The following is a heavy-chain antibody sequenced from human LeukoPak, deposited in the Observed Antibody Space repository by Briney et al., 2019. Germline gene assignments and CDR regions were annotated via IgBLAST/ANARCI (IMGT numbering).Heavy chain of an antibody. CDR1: GFTFSSYS. V-gene: IGHV3-21*04. Sequence: GGSLRLSCAASGFTFSSYSMNWVRQAPGKGLEWVSSISSSSSYIYYADSVKGRFTISRDNSKNTLYLQMNSLRAEDTAVYYCAKDQYSYGHNWFDPWGQGTLVTVSS. J-gene: IGHJ5*02. CDR3: AKDQYSYGHNWFDP. CDR2: ISSSSSYI. D-gene: IGHD5-18*01.